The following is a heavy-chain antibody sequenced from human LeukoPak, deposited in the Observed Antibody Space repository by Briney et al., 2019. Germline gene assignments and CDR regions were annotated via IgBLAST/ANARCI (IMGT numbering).Heavy chain of an antibody. V-gene: IGHV4-34*01. CDR3: TRAVAGHPD. J-gene: IGHJ4*02. Sequence: SETLSLTCAVSGVAFSNYYWSWVRQSPRKGLEWIGEINHSGYTNYNPSLKSRVTMSIDTSKNQFSLMLTSVTAADTPVYYCTRAVAGHPDWGQGTLVTVSS. D-gene: IGHD6-19*01. CDR2: INHSGYT. CDR1: GVAFSNYY.